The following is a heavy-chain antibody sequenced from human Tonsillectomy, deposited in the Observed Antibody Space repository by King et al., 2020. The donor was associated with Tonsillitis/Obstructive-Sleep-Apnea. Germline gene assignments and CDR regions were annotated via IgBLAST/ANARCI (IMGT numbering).Heavy chain of an antibody. CDR2: ISSSSSYI. Sequence: VQLVESGGGLVKPGGSLRLSCAASGFTFSSYSMNWVRQAPGKGLEWVSSISSSSSYIYYADSVKGRFTISRDNAKNSLYLQMNSLRAEDTAVYYCARCLAYCGGDCSLWGQGTLVTVSS. J-gene: IGHJ4*02. CDR1: GFTFSSYS. D-gene: IGHD2-21*01. V-gene: IGHV3-21*01. CDR3: ARCLAYCGGDCSL.